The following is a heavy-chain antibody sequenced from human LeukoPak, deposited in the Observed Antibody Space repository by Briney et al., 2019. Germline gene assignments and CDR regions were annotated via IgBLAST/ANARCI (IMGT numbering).Heavy chain of an antibody. J-gene: IGHJ4*02. D-gene: IGHD4-17*01. CDR1: GFTFSSYG. CDR3: AKDSAYGDYAYYFDY. Sequence: GWSLRLSCAASGFTFSSYGMHWVRQAPGKGLEWVAVISYDGSNKYYADSVKGRFTISRDNSKNTLYLQMNSLRAEDTAVYYCAKDSAYGDYAYYFDYWGQGTLVTVSS. CDR2: ISYDGSNK. V-gene: IGHV3-30*18.